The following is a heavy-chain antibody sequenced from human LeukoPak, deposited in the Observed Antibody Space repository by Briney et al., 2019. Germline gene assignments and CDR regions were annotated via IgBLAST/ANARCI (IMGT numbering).Heavy chain of an antibody. Sequence: QPGGSLRLSCAASGFTVSSNYMSWVRQAPGKGLEWVSVIYSGGSTYYADSVKCRFTISRDNSKNTLYLQMNSLRAEDTAVYYCASWGYYDSSGYYQIDYWGQGTLVTVS. D-gene: IGHD3-22*01. CDR2: IYSGGST. CDR1: GFTVSSNY. V-gene: IGHV3-66*02. CDR3: ASWGYYDSSGYYQIDY. J-gene: IGHJ4*02.